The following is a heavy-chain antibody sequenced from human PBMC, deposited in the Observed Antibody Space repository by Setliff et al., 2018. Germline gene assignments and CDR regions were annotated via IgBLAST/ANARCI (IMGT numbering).Heavy chain of an antibody. V-gene: IGHV4-59*13. D-gene: IGHD5-12*01. CDR3: ARGGTFRYFDF. J-gene: IGHJ4*02. Sequence: SETLSLTCSVSGGSFNTYYWSWIRQTPGKGLEWIGFVYYSGTATYNPSLKSRVTVTVDTSKNQFSLRLNSVTAADTAVYYCARGGTFRYFDFWGQGTLVTVSS. CDR1: GGSFNTYY. CDR2: VYYSGTA.